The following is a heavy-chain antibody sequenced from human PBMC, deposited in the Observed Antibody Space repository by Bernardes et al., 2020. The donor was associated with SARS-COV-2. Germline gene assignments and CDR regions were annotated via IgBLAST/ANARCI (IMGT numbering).Heavy chain of an antibody. CDR2: FRGRGGIT. J-gene: IGHJ3*02. V-gene: IGHV3-23*01. D-gene: IGHD1-26*01. CDR3: AKSLSELLLADAFDI. CDR1: GFSLQNYA. Sequence: GGSLRFPCEAFGFSLQNYAMSWVRKAPGKGLEWVSPFRGRGGITYYADSVKGRFTISRDKSKSTLYLQMNSLRVEDTAAYYCAKSLSELLLADAFDIWGQGTMVSVSS.